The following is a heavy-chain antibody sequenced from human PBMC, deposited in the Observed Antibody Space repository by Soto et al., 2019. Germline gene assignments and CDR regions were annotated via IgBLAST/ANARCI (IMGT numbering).Heavy chain of an antibody. CDR1: GGSISSGGYY. D-gene: IGHD3-22*01. J-gene: IGHJ4*02. CDR2: IYYSGST. V-gene: IGHV4-31*03. CDR3: ARESYYYDSSGPSNYFDY. Sequence: SETLSLTCTVSGGSISSGGYYWSWIRQHPGKGLEWIGYIYYSGSTYYNPSLKSRVTISVDTSKNQFSLKLSSVTAADTAVYYCARESYYYDSSGPSNYFDYWGQGTLVTVSS.